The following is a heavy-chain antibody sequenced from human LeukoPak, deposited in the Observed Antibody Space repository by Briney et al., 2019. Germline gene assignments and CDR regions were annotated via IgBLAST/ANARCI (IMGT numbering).Heavy chain of an antibody. V-gene: IGHV3-21*01. CDR3: ARDRASSYCGGDCYPN. Sequence: PGGSLRLSCAASGFTFSNYGMHWVRQAPGKGLEWVSSISSSSSYIYYADSVKGRFTISRDNAKNSLYLQMNSLRAEDTAVYYCARDRASSYCGGDCYPNWGQGTLVTVSS. CDR2: ISSSSSYI. CDR1: GFTFSNYG. D-gene: IGHD2-21*02. J-gene: IGHJ4*02.